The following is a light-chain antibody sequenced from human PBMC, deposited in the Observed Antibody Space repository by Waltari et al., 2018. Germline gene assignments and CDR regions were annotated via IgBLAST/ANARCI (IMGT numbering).Light chain of an antibody. J-gene: IGLJ1*01. V-gene: IGLV2-23*02. Sequence: QSALTQPASVSGTPGQSITISCTGTNSDVGNYNLVSWYQHHPGEAPKLMICEVIKRHSGVSNRFSGSKSGNPASLTISGLQAEDEADYYCCSYAGSGTYVFGTGTKVTVL. CDR3: CSYAGSGTYV. CDR1: NSDVGNYNL. CDR2: EVI.